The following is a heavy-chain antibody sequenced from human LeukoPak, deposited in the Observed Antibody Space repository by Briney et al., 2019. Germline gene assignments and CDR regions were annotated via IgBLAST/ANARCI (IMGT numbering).Heavy chain of an antibody. CDR3: AKNGERGAYCSGGSCCGYYYYNMDV. D-gene: IGHD2-15*01. Sequence: GGSLRLSCEASGFTFSTYGINWVRQAPGKGLEWVSAISGSGGSAYYADAVKGRFTISADNSKNTSWLQMNSLKGEDTAVYYCAKNGERGAYCSGGSCCGYYYYNMDVWGKGTTVTISS. CDR1: GFTFSTYG. V-gene: IGHV3-23*01. CDR2: ISGSGGSA. J-gene: IGHJ6*03.